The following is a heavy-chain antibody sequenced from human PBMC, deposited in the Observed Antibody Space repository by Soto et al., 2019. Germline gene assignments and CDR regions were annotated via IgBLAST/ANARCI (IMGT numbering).Heavy chain of an antibody. Sequence: QVQVVQSGAEVKKPGASVKISCKASGYTFSTHAMHWVRQAPGQSLEWMGWINGGTGPTKHSHRFQDRVSITGDTSASTTYMELSSLRSEDTDVYYCARGKGKEENYYYYGLDIWGQGTTGTV. D-gene: IGHD3-10*01. CDR3: ARGKGKEENYYYYGLDI. CDR2: INGGTGPT. V-gene: IGHV1-3*01. J-gene: IGHJ6*02. CDR1: GYTFSTHA.